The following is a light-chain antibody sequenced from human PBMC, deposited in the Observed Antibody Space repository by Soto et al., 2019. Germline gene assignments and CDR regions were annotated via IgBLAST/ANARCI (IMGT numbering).Light chain of an antibody. Sequence: EIVLTQSPRTLSLSPGERATLSCRASQSITSNFLAWYQQKPGQAPRLLIYGASTRAAGVPDRFSGSGSGTDFTLTITRLEPEDFAVYYCQQYGRSPLMYTFGQGTKLGV. CDR3: QQYGRSPLMYT. CDR2: GAS. CDR1: QSITSNF. J-gene: IGKJ2*01. V-gene: IGKV3-20*01.